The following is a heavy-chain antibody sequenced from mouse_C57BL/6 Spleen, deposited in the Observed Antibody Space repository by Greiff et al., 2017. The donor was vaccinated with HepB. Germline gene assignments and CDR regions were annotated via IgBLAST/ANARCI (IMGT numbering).Heavy chain of an antibody. CDR3: ARVVTSWVAY. D-gene: IGHD2-2*01. CDR2: ISDGGSYT. V-gene: IGHV5-4*03. J-gene: IGHJ3*01. Sequence: EVKLQESGGGLVKPGGSLKLSCAASGFTFSSYAMSWVRQTPEKRLEWVATISDGGSYTYYPDNVKGRFTISRDNAKNNLYLQMSHLKSEDTAMYYCARVVTSWVAYWGQGTLVTVSA. CDR1: GFTFSSYA.